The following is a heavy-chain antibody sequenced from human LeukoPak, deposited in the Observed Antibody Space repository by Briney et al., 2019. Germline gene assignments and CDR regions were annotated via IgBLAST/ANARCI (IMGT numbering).Heavy chain of an antibody. D-gene: IGHD2-21*02. CDR1: GVSMSSYY. J-gene: IGHJ3*01. CDR3: ARPLPCPCGGDCWGAFDL. CDR2: IYYSGSN. V-gene: IGHV4-59*01. Sequence: SETLSLTCTVSGVSMSSYYWSWIRQPPGKGLEWIGYIYYSGSNKYNPSLKSRVAISIDTSKNQFSLKLNSVTTADTAVYYCARPLPCPCGGDCWGAFDLWGQGTLVPVSS.